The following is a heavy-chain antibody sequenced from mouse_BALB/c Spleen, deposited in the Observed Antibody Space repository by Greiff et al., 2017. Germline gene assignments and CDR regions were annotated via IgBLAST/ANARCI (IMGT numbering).Heavy chain of an antibody. CDR1: GYAFTNYL. CDR2: INPGSGGT. D-gene: IGHD2-3*01. CDR3: AREASGDGYYGGFAY. V-gene: IGHV1-54*01. Sequence: QVQLQQSGAELVRPGTSVKVSCKASGYAFTNYLIEWVKQRPGQGLEWIGVINPGSGGTNYNEKFKGKATLTADKSSSTAYMQLSSLTSDDSAVYFCAREASGDGYYGGFAYWGQGTLVTVSA. J-gene: IGHJ3*01.